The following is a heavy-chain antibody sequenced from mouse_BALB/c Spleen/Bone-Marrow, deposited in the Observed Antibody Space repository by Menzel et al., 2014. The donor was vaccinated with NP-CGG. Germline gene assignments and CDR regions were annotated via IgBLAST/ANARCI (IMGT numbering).Heavy chain of an antibody. D-gene: IGHD1-1*01. CDR1: GFTFSSYG. V-gene: IGHV5-6-3*01. CDR3: ARDNCGSRFDY. J-gene: IGHJ2*01. Sequence: EVKLVESGGGLVQPGGSLKLSCAASGFTFSSYGMSWVRQTPDKRLELVATINNNDGNTYYPDSVKGRFTISRDNAKNTLYLQMSSLKSEDTAMYYCARDNCGSRFDYWGQGTTLTVSS. CDR2: INNNDGNT.